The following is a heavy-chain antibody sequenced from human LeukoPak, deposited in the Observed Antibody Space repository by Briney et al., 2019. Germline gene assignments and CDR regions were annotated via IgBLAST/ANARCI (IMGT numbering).Heavy chain of an antibody. D-gene: IGHD6-19*01. CDR2: MNPNSGNT. CDR3: ARGSGIAVAGYYYYYGMDV. V-gene: IGHV1-8*01. Sequence: ASVKVSCKASGYTFTSYDINWVRQATGQGLEWMGWMNPNSGNTGYAQKFQGRVTMTRNTSISTAYMELSSLRSEDTAVYYCARGSGIAVAGYYYYYGMDVWGQGTTVTVS. J-gene: IGHJ6*02. CDR1: GYTFTSYD.